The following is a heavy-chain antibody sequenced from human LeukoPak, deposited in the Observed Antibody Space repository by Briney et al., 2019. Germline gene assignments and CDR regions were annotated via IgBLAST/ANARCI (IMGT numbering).Heavy chain of an antibody. V-gene: IGHV3-49*04. J-gene: IGHJ4*02. CDR1: GFTFGDYA. D-gene: IGHD3-10*01. Sequence: GGSLRLSCTASGFTFGDYAMSWVRQAPGKGLEWVGFIRSKAYGGTTEYAASVKGRFTISRDDSKSIAYLQINSLKTEDTAVYYCTRRTSRVRGVIEQVDYWGQGTLVTVSS. CDR3: TRRTSRVRGVIEQVDY. CDR2: IRSKAYGGTT.